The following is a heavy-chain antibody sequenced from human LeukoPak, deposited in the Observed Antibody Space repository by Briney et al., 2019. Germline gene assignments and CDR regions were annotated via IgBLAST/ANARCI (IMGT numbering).Heavy chain of an antibody. CDR3: ARDKVTTAWAFDI. Sequence: GGSLRLSCAASGFTFSSYGIHWVRQAPGKGLEWVTFIGYDGRNKYYADSVKGRFTISRDNSKNTLYLQMNSLRAEDTAVYYCARDKVTTAWAFDIWGQGTMVTVSS. D-gene: IGHD4-17*01. CDR2: IGYDGRNK. V-gene: IGHV3-30*02. J-gene: IGHJ3*02. CDR1: GFTFSSYG.